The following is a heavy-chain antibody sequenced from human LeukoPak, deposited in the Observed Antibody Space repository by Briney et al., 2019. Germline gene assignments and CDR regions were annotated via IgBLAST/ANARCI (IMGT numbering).Heavy chain of an antibody. Sequence: PSETLSLTCTVSGGSISGYYWSWIRQPPGKGLEWIGYISSSGNTKYDPSLKSRVTISLDTSKNQFSLKLTSVTAADTAVFYCARDLRAGWTTALSNWGQGTLVTVSS. V-gene: IGHV4-59*01. J-gene: IGHJ4*02. D-gene: IGHD4-17*01. CDR3: ARDLRAGWTTALSN. CDR1: GGSISGYY. CDR2: ISSSGNT.